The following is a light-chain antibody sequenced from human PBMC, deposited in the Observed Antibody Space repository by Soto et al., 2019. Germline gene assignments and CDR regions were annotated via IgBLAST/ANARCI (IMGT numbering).Light chain of an antibody. V-gene: IGKV3-15*01. CDR2: DAS. CDR3: RQYSTWPRT. CDR1: QSVSNN. Sequence: EMVMTQSPATLSVSPGERATLSCRASQSVSNNLAWYQQKPGQAPRLLIYDASTRAAGIPARFSGSGSGTEFTLTISSLQSEDFAVYYCRQYSTWPRTFGQGTKVEIK. J-gene: IGKJ1*01.